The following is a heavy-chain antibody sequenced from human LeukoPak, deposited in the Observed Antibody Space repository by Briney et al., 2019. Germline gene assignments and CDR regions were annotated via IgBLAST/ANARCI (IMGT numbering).Heavy chain of an antibody. V-gene: IGHV1-18*01. Sequence: ASVKVSCKASGYTFTSHGISWVRQTPGQGLEWMGWISAYNGNTNYAQKLQGRVTMTTDTSTSTAYMELRSLRSDDTAVYYCAVIAVVVTATTRDDYWGQGTRVTVSS. CDR1: GYTFTSHG. CDR2: ISAYNGNT. CDR3: AVIAVVVTATTRDDY. D-gene: IGHD2-21*02. J-gene: IGHJ4*02.